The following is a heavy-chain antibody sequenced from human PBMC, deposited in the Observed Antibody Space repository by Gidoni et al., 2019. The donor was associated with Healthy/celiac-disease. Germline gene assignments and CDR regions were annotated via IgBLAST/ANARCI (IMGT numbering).Heavy chain of an antibody. J-gene: IGHJ6*03. D-gene: IGHD3-10*01. Sequence: QVQLVESEGGVVQPGRSLRLSCAASGFTFSSYGRHWVRQAPGKGLEWVAVIWYDGSNKYYADSVKGRFTISRDNSKNTLYLQMNSLRAEDTAVYYCARGALGEVPLPSYYMDVWGKGTTVTVSS. V-gene: IGHV3-33*01. CDR1: GFTFSSYG. CDR2: IWYDGSNK. CDR3: ARGALGEVPLPSYYMDV.